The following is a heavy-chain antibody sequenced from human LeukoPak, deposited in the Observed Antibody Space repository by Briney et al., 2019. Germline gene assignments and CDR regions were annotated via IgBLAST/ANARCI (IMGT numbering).Heavy chain of an antibody. CDR1: GFTFSSYA. Sequence: PGGSLRLSCAASGFTFSSYAMSWVRQAPGKGLEWVSAISGSGGSTYYADSVKGRFTISRDNPKNTLYLQMNSLRAEDTAVYYCAKETVSSSWSLNDYWGQGTLVTVSS. V-gene: IGHV3-23*01. CDR2: ISGSGGST. D-gene: IGHD6-13*01. CDR3: AKETVSSSWSLNDY. J-gene: IGHJ4*02.